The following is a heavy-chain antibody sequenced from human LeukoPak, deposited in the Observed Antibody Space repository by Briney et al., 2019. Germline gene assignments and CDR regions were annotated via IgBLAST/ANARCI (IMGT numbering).Heavy chain of an antibody. D-gene: IGHD6-13*01. V-gene: IGHV3-21*01. J-gene: IGHJ4*02. CDR1: GFIFSSYS. CDR3: VRSLTAAAGNLSY. Sequence: GGSLRLSCAASGFIFSSYSMNWVRQAPGKGLAWVSSISSSSSYKNYADSVRGRFTISRDNAKNSLYLQMNSLRAEDTAVYYCVRSLTAAAGNLSYWGQGTLITVSS. CDR2: ISSSSSYK.